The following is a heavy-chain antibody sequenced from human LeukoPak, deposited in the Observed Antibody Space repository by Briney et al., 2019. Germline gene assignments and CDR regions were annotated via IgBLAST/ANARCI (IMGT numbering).Heavy chain of an antibody. CDR1: GFTFSSYG. Sequence: GGSLRLSCAASGFTFSSYGMHWVRQAPGKGLECVAVISYDGSNKYYADSVKGRFTISRDNSKNTLYLQMNSLRAEDTAVYYCAKAVYSSSPNDYWGQGTLVTVSS. D-gene: IGHD6-13*01. V-gene: IGHV3-30*18. CDR2: ISYDGSNK. J-gene: IGHJ4*02. CDR3: AKAVYSSSPNDY.